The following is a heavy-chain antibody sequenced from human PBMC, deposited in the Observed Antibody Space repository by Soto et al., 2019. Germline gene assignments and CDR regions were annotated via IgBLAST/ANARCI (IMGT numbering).Heavy chain of an antibody. CDR1: GYSISSGYY. J-gene: IGHJ6*02. CDR3: ARVGGYTGWNYYYYYYGMDV. CDR2: IYHSGST. V-gene: IGHV4-38-2*01. D-gene: IGHD1-7*01. Sequence: PSETLSLTCAVSGYSISSGYYWGWIRQPPGKGLEWIGSIYHSGSTYYNPSLKSRVTISVDTSKNQFSLKLSSVTAADTAVYYCARVGGYTGWNYYYYYYGMDVWGQGTTVTVS.